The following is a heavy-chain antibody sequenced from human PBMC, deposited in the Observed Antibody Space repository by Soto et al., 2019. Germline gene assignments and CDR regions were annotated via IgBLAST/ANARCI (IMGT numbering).Heavy chain of an antibody. D-gene: IGHD6-6*01. V-gene: IGHV1-69*02. J-gene: IGHJ4*02. CDR1: GGSFSKYS. CDR2: IIPYLGVI. CDR3: ASVSITEVDY. Sequence: QVPLVQSGAEVKKPGSSVKVSCKASGGSFSKYSISWIRQAPGQGLEWMGRIIPYLGVITYAQKSKGRVTPRGDEFAGPGPMEVHQLGCEYPASSLCASVSITEVDYWSQG.